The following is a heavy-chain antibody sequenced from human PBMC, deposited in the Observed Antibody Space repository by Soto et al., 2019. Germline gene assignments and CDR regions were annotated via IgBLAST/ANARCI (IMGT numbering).Heavy chain of an antibody. D-gene: IGHD3-10*01. CDR2: INPNSGNI. CDR1: GNTFTSYD. Sequence: ASVEVACKASGNTFTSYDINRVRQATGHGLEWMGWINPNSGNIGYAQKFQGRVTMTRDTAIRTAYMEVSRLRSDDTAVYYCARARASGSYYLLDYWGQGTLVTVSS. J-gene: IGHJ4*02. CDR3: ARARASGSYYLLDY. V-gene: IGHV1-8*01.